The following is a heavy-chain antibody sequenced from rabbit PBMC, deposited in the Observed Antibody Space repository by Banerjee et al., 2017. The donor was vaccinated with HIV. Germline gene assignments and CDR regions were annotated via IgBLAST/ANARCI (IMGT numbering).Heavy chain of an antibody. V-gene: IGHV1S40*01. J-gene: IGHJ4*01. CDR1: GFSFSSSYY. D-gene: IGHD8-1*01. CDR3: ARRGAGYSYWDYFTL. CDR2: IFATTSGTT. Sequence: QSLEESGGDLVKPGASLTLTCTASGFSFSSSYYMCWVRQAPGKGLEWIACIFATTSGTTYYASWAKGRFTISKTSSTSVTLQMTSLTAADTATYFCARRGAGYSYWDYFTLWGQGTLVTVS.